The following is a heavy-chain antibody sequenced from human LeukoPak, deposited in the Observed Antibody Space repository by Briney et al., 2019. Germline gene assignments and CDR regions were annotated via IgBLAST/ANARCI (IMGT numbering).Heavy chain of an antibody. CDR3: ARDTTVASGMQH. J-gene: IGHJ4*02. V-gene: IGHV4-59*01. D-gene: IGHD4-23*01. CDR2: IYYGGST. Sequence: SETLSLTCSVSGGSLSTYSWSWVRQSPGKRLEWIGYIYYGGSTNYNPSLKSRVTISADTAKNQFSLRLRSVTAADTAIYYCARDTTVASGMQHWGQGTLVTVSS. CDR1: GGSLSTYS.